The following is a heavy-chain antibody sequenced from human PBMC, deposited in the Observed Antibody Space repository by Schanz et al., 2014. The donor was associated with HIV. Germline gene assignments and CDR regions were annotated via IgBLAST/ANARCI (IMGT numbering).Heavy chain of an antibody. CDR3: ATDGGLERAFGF. J-gene: IGHJ4*02. CDR1: GFTFNTYW. CDR2: IRQDGGQT. D-gene: IGHD1-1*01. Sequence: VQLVESGGGLVKPGGSLRLSCAASGFTFNTYWMTWVRQAPGKGLQWVANIRQDGGQTYYVDSVKGRFTISRDNTKNSLYLQMNSLRGEDTAVYYCATDGGLERAFGFWGQGTLVSVSS. V-gene: IGHV3-7*04.